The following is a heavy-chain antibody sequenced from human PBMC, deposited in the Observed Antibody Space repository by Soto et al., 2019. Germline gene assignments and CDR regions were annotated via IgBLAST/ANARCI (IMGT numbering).Heavy chain of an antibody. CDR2: IYSSGST. Sequence: PSETLSLTCTVSGGSISNYYWSWIRQPPGKRLEWIAHIYSSGSTHYNPSLKSRVTISLGPSENQLSLSLTSVTAADTAVYCCARNPRGPVDFDVWGPGTLVTVSS. J-gene: IGHJ4*02. CDR3: ARNPRGPVDFDV. CDR1: GGSISNYY. V-gene: IGHV4-59*01.